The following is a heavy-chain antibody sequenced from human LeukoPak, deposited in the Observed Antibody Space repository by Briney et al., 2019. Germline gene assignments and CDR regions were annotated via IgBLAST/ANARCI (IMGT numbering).Heavy chain of an antibody. V-gene: IGHV4-39*07. CDR3: ARGLAML. CDR2: INHSGST. J-gene: IGHJ4*02. D-gene: IGHD2-2*01. CDR1: GGSISSSSYY. Sequence: SETLSLTCTVSGGSISSSSYYWSWIRQPPGKGLEWIGEINHSGSTNYNPSLKSRVTISVDTSKNQFSLKLSSVTAADTAVYYCARGLAMLWGQGTLVTVSS.